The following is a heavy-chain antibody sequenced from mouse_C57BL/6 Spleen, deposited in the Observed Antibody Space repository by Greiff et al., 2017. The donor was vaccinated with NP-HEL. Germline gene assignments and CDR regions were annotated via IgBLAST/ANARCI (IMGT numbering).Heavy chain of an antibody. Sequence: EVQLQQSVAELVRPGASVKLSCTASGFNIKNTYMHWVKQRPEQGLEWIGTIDPANGNTKYAPKFQGKATITADTSSNTAYLQLSSLTSEDTASYYCALTAQANLYYAMDYWGQGTSVTVSS. CDR1: GFNIKNTY. V-gene: IGHV14-3*01. CDR3: ALTAQANLYYAMDY. CDR2: IDPANGNT. J-gene: IGHJ4*01. D-gene: IGHD3-2*02.